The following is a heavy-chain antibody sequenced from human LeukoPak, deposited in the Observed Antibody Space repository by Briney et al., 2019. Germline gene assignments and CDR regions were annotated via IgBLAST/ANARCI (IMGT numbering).Heavy chain of an antibody. CDR1: GGSISSYY. V-gene: IGHV4-59*01. Sequence: SETLSLTCTVSGGSISSYYWSWVRQPPGQGQEWIGYIYYSGSTNYNPSLQSRVTISVDTSKNQFSLKLSSVTAADTAVYYCARVTVTYYYDSSGYVRFDPWGQGTLVTVSS. CDR2: IYYSGST. D-gene: IGHD3-22*01. J-gene: IGHJ5*02. CDR3: ARVTVTYYYDSSGYVRFDP.